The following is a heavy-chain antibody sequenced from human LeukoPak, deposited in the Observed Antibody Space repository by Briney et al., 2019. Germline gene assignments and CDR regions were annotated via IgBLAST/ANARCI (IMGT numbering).Heavy chain of an antibody. CDR2: IIPIFGTA. CDR1: GGTFSSYA. J-gene: IGHJ4*02. V-gene: IGHV1-69*06. D-gene: IGHD2-15*01. Sequence: GASVKVSCKASGGTFSSYAISWVRPAPGQGLEWMGGIIPIFGTANYAQKFQGRVTITADKSTSTAYMELSSLRSEDTAVYYCARAALGYCSGGSCYPDYWGQGTLVTVSS. CDR3: ARAALGYCSGGSCYPDY.